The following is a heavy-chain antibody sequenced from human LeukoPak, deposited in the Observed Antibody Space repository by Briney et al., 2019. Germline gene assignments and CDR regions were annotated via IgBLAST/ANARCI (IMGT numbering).Heavy chain of an antibody. CDR2: VHYTGKT. CDR1: GDSISSSY. CDR3: ASTYTMTTGHYYGMDV. J-gene: IGHJ6*02. V-gene: IGHV4-59*08. Sequence: SETLSLTCTVSGDSISSSYWSWIRQPPGKRLEWVGYVHYTGKTNYNPSLNNRATISVDMSKNQFSLKLSSVTAADTAVYYCASTYTMTTGHYYGMDVWGQGTTVTVSS. D-gene: IGHD4-11*01.